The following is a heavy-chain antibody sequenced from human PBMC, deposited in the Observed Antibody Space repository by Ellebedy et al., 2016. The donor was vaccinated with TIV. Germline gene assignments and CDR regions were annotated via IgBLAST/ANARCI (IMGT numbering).Heavy chain of an antibody. CDR1: GYSFTSNW. Sequence: PGGSLRLSCKASGYSFTSNWIGWVRQMPGKGLEWMGIIYPVNSDTRYSPSFQGQVTISADKSISTAYLQWRSLKASDTAMYYCARGPLTGNPVDYWGQGTLVTVSS. D-gene: IGHD3-9*01. CDR3: ARGPLTGNPVDY. V-gene: IGHV5-51*01. CDR2: IYPVNSDT. J-gene: IGHJ4*02.